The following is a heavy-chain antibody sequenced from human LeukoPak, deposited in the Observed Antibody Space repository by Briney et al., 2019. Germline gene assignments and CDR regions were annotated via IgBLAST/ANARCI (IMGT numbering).Heavy chain of an antibody. J-gene: IGHJ4*02. D-gene: IGHD2-2*01. CDR3: ARSRSKYCSSTSCYMFDY. Sequence: GGSLRLSCAASGFTFSSYAMHWVRQAPGKGLEGVAVISYDGSNKYYADSVKGRFTISRDNSKNTLYLQMNSLRAEDTAVYYCARSRSKYCSSTSCYMFDYWGQGTLVTVSS. V-gene: IGHV3-30-3*01. CDR2: ISYDGSNK. CDR1: GFTFSSYA.